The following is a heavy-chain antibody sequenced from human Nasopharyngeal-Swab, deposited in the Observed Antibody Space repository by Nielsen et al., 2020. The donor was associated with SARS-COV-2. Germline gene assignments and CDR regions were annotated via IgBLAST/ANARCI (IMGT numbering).Heavy chain of an antibody. J-gene: IGHJ3*02. CDR2: IGAYNGNT. D-gene: IGHD2-2*01. V-gene: IGHV1-18*01. CDR3: ARAVEFCSSTSCYSSAFDI. Sequence: WVRQAPGQGLEWMGWIGAYNGNTNYAQKLQGRVTMTTDTSTSTAYMELRSLRSEDTAVYYCARAVEFCSSTSCYSSAFDIWGQGTMVTVSS.